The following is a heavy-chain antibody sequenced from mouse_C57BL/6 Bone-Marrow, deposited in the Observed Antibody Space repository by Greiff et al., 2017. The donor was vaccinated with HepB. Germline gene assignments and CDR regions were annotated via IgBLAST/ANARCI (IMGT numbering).Heavy chain of an antibody. Sequence: QVQLQHSGAELARPGASVKLSCKASGYTFTSYGISWVKQRTGQGLEWIGEIYPRSGNTYYNEKFKGKATLTADKSSSTAYMELRSLTSEDSAVYFCARPSLLRYFDVWGTGTTVTVSS. CDR1: GYTFTSYG. D-gene: IGHD6-1*01. CDR3: ARPSLLRYFDV. V-gene: IGHV1-81*01. J-gene: IGHJ1*03. CDR2: IYPRSGNT.